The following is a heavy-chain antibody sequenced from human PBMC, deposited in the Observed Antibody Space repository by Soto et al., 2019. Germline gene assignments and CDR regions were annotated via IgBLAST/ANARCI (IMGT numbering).Heavy chain of an antibody. CDR1: GFTFSSYS. J-gene: IGHJ5*02. Sequence: GGSLRLSCAASGFTFSSYSMNWVRQAPGKGLEWVSSISSSSSYIYYADSVKGRFTISRDNAKNSLYLQMNSLRAEDTAVYYCARDRRVSIAAAGIWFDPWGQGTLVTVSS. CDR2: ISSSSSYI. D-gene: IGHD6-13*01. CDR3: ARDRRVSIAAAGIWFDP. V-gene: IGHV3-21*01.